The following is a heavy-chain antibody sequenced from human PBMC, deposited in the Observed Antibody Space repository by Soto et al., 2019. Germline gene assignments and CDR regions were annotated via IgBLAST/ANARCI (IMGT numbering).Heavy chain of an antibody. V-gene: IGHV3-74*01. D-gene: IGHD3-10*01. CDR1: GFTFSSYW. J-gene: IGHJ3*02. CDR2: INSDGSST. CDR3: ASVFFFGETEDAFDI. Sequence: EVQLVESGGGLVQPGGSLRLSCAASGFTFSSYWMHWVRQAPGKGLVWVSRINSDGSSTSYADSVKGRFTISRDNAKNTLYLQMNSLRAEDTAVYYCASVFFFGETEDAFDIWGKRTMVTVSS.